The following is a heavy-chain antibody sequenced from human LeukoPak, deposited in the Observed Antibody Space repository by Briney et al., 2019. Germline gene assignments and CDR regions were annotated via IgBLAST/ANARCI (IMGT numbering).Heavy chain of an antibody. CDR2: ISGSGDST. J-gene: IGHJ4*02. Sequence: GGSLRLSCAASGFTFSSYAMSWVRQAPGKGLEWVSAISGSGDSTYYADSVKGQFTISRDNSKNTLYLQMNSLRAEDTAVYYCARYRGQTVTTYHYFDYWGQGTLVTVSS. CDR3: ARYRGQTVTTYHYFDY. CDR1: GFTFSSYA. D-gene: IGHD4-17*01. V-gene: IGHV3-23*01.